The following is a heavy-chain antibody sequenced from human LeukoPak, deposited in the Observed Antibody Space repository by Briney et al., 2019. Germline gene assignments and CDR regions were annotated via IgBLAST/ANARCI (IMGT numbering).Heavy chain of an antibody. Sequence: GGSLRLSCTASGFTFSGYSLNWIRQAPGRGPEWVSTISGSGGSTYYADSVKGRHTISRNNSKNTLYLQMNSLRAKDTAVYYCAKNRLGRYYDFWSGYDDAFEIWGQGTMVIVSS. V-gene: IGHV3-23*01. CDR1: GFTFSGYS. J-gene: IGHJ3*02. D-gene: IGHD3-3*01. CDR2: ISGSGGST. CDR3: AKNRLGRYYDFWSGYDDAFEI.